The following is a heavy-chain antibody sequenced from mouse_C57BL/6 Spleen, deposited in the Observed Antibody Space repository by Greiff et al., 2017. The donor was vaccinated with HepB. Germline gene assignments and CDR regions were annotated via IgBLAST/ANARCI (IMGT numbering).Heavy chain of an antibody. Sequence: EVMLVESGGGLVQPGGSLSLSCAASGFTFTDYYMSWVRQPPGKALEWLGFIRNKANGYTTEYSASVKGRFTISRDNSQSILYLQMNALRAEASATYYCARSDFYDYDGAMDYWGQGTSVTVSA. CDR1: GFTFTDYY. CDR2: IRNKANGYTT. D-gene: IGHD2-4*01. CDR3: ARSDFYDYDGAMDY. J-gene: IGHJ4*01. V-gene: IGHV7-3*01.